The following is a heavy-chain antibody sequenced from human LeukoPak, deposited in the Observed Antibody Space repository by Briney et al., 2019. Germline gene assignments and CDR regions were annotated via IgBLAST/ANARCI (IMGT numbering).Heavy chain of an antibody. V-gene: IGHV7-4-1*02. Sequence: GASVKVSCKASGYTFTSYAMNWVRQAPGQGLEWMGWINTNTGNPTYAQGFTGRFVFSLDTSVSTAYLQISSLKAEDTAVYYCARDQVPVRSSSEYNWFDPWGQGTLVTVSS. D-gene: IGHD6-13*01. CDR3: ARDQVPVRSSSEYNWFDP. J-gene: IGHJ5*02. CDR2: INTNTGNP. CDR1: GYTFTSYA.